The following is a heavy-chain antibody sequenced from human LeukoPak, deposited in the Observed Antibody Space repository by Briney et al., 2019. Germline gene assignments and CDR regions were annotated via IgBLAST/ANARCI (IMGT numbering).Heavy chain of an antibody. J-gene: IGHJ3*01. CDR2: ITSSSSTI. Sequence: GGSLRLSCAASGFTFSSYDMSWVRQAPGKGLEWISYITSSSSTIYYANSVKGRFTISRDNAKKSVYLQMSSLRAEDTAVYYCTRGGNIGYNYNAFDVWGQGTMVTVSS. V-gene: IGHV3-48*03. CDR1: GFTFSSYD. D-gene: IGHD3-22*01. CDR3: TRGGNIGYNYNAFDV.